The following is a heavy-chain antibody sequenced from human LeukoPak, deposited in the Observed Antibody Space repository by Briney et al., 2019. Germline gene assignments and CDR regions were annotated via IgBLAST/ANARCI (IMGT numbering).Heavy chain of an antibody. CDR3: ARDAGAITFGGVIVLGAFDI. CDR1: GGSFSGYY. CDR2: INHSGST. J-gene: IGHJ3*02. V-gene: IGHV4-34*01. Sequence: SETLSLTCAVYGGSFSGYYWSWIRQPPGKGLEWIGEINHSGSTNYNPSLKSRVTMSVDTSKNQFSLKLISVTAADTAVYYCARDAGAITFGGVIVLGAFDIWGQGTMVTVSS. D-gene: IGHD3-16*02.